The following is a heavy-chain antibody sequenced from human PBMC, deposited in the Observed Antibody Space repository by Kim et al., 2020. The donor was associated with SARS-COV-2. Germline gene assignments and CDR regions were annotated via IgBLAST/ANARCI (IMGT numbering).Heavy chain of an antibody. CDR1: GFTFSHNA. D-gene: IGHD2-21*02. V-gene: IGHV3-23*01. CDR3: AKDGGFGGDSPSYFDY. Sequence: GGSLRLSCEASGFTFSHNAMTWVRQAPGKGLEWVSSVSGGSGFTYYADSVRGRFTISRDNSKNTLYLQMNSLRAEDTAVYYCAKDGGFGGDSPSYFDYWGQGTLVTVSS. CDR2: VSGGSGFT. J-gene: IGHJ4*02.